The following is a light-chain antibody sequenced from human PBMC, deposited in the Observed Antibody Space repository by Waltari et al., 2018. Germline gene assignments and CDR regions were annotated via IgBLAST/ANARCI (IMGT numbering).Light chain of an antibody. CDR1: SSDVGGYNY. J-gene: IGLJ1*01. CDR2: EVT. V-gene: IGLV2-8*01. CDR3: SSYAGSINPYV. Sequence: QSALTQPPSASGSPGQSVPISCTGPSSDVGGYNYVSWYQQLPGKAPKLMISEVTKRPSGVPDRFSGSKSGNTASLTVSGLQTEDEADYYCSSYAGSINPYVFGSGTRVTVL.